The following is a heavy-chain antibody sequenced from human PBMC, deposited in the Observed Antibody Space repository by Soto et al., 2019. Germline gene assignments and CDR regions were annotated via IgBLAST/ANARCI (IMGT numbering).Heavy chain of an antibody. CDR1: GFTFSSYA. CDR3: VRILGWRARRADWYFDL. Sequence: GGSLRLSCSASGFTFSSYAMHWVRQAPGKGLEYVSAISSNGGSTYYADSVKGRFTISRDNSKNTLYLQMSSLRAEDTAVYYCVRILGWRARRADWYFDLWGRGTLVTVSS. J-gene: IGHJ2*01. CDR2: ISSNGGST. V-gene: IGHV3-64D*09. D-gene: IGHD6-6*01.